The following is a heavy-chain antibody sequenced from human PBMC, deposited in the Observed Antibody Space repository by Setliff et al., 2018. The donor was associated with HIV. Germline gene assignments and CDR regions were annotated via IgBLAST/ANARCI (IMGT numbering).Heavy chain of an antibody. CDR2: VYDSGNV. CDR1: GGSFSDYH. D-gene: IGHD3-9*01. Sequence: SETLSLTCAVYGGSFSDYHWSWIRQAPRKRLEWIGEVYDSGNVNYNPSLKSRVTISVDASKNQFSLKVNSVTAADTAMYYCVIRRNFDWLMKSGPFDHWGQGILVTVSS. V-gene: IGHV4-34*01. J-gene: IGHJ4*02. CDR3: VIRRNFDWLMKSGPFDH.